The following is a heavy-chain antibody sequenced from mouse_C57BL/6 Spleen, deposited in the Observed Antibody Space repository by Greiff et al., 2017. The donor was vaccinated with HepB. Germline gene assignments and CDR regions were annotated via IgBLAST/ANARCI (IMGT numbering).Heavy chain of an antibody. J-gene: IGHJ4*01. D-gene: IGHD1-1*01. CDR3: ARGGYYGSSYDYYAMDY. Sequence: EVQLKESGPGLVKPSQSLSLTCSVTGYSITSGYYWNWIRQFPGNKLEWMGYISYDGSNNYNPSLKNRISITRDTSKNQFFLKLNSVTTEDTATYYCARGGYYGSSYDYYAMDYWGQGTSVTVSS. CDR1: GYSITSGYY. CDR2: ISYDGSN. V-gene: IGHV3-6*01.